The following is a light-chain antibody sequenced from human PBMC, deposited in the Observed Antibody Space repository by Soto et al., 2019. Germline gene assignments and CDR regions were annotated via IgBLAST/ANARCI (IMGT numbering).Light chain of an antibody. V-gene: IGKV1-9*01. J-gene: IGKJ1*01. CDR3: HQVYTYPRT. Sequence: IQLTQSPSSLSACVXXRVTITCRASQGVRSYLAWVQQRPGKAPKXXIFGASNLQNGVPARFSGGGFGTEFTLTITSLQPEDFATYYCHQVYTYPRTFGQGTKVDIK. CDR1: QGVRSY. CDR2: GAS.